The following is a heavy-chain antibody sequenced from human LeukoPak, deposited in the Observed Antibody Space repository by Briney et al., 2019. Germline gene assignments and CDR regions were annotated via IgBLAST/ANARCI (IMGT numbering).Heavy chain of an antibody. CDR3: AKKASDIVVVPAAMAVYYYYYMDV. CDR2: IKQNGSEK. Sequence: PGGSLRLSCAASGFTFSSYWMSWVRHAPGKGLEWVANIKQNGSEKYYVNSVKGRFTISRDNAKNSLYLQMNSLRAEDTAVYYCAKKASDIVVVPAAMAVYYYYYMDVWGKGTTVTVSS. V-gene: IGHV3-7*01. D-gene: IGHD2-2*01. J-gene: IGHJ6*03. CDR1: GFTFSSYW.